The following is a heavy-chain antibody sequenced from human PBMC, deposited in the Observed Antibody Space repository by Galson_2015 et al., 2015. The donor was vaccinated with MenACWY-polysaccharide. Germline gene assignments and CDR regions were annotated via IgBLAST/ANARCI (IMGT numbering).Heavy chain of an antibody. D-gene: IGHD4/OR15-4a*01. CDR1: GFTFSNYA. J-gene: IGHJ6*02. CDR2: ISGSGSTT. Sequence: SLRLSCAASGFTFSNYAMSWVRQAPGKGLDWVSAISGSGSTTYYADSVKGRFAIYRDNYENTLYLHMSSLRAADTAVYYCAKRAPMVTSLFYGMDVWGQGTTVTVSS. CDR3: AKRAPMVTSLFYGMDV. V-gene: IGHV3-23*01.